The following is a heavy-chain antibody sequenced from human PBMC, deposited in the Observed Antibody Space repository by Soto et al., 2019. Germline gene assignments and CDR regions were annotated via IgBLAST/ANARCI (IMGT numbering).Heavy chain of an antibody. D-gene: IGHD3-9*01. CDR3: ARALILTGYYIHDAFDI. J-gene: IGHJ3*02. V-gene: IGHV4-59*01. CDR1: GGSISSYY. CDR2: IYYSGST. Sequence: SETLSLTCTVSGGSISSYYWSWIRQPPGKGLEWIGYIYYSGSTNYNPSLKSRVTISVDTSKNQFSLKLRSVTAADTAVYYCARALILTGYYIHDAFDIWGQGTMVTVSS.